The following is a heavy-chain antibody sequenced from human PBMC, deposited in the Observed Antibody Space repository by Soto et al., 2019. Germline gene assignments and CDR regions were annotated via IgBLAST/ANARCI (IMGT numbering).Heavy chain of an antibody. CDR3: AKQSGRGNWNYIY. V-gene: IGHV3-23*01. CDR2: ISGSGGST. J-gene: IGHJ4*02. D-gene: IGHD1-7*01. Sequence: RLSCATSGFTFSSYAMSWVRQAPGKGLEWVSAISGSGGSTYYADSVKGRFTISRDNSKNTLYLQMNSLRAEDTAVYYCAKQSGRGNWNYIYWGQGTLVTVSS. CDR1: GFTFSSYA.